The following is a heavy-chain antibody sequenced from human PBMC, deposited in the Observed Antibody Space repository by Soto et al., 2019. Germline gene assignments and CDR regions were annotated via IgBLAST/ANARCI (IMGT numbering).Heavy chain of an antibody. D-gene: IGHD1-1*01. CDR2: ISAYNGNT. CDR3: ARVPTLPPTTLYGMDV. J-gene: IGHJ6*02. V-gene: IGHV1-18*01. Sequence: ASVKVSCKASGGTFSSYAISWVRQAPGQGLEWMGWISAYNGNTNYAQKLQGRVTMTTDTSTSTAYMELRSLRSDDTAVYYCARVPTLPPTTLYGMDVWGQGTTVTVSS. CDR1: GGTFSSYA.